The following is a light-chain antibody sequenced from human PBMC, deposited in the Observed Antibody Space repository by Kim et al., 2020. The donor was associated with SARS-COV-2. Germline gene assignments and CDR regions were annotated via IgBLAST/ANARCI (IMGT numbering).Light chain of an antibody. Sequence: EFVLTQSPGTLSLSPGERATLSCGASQSVASSYLAWYQQGPGQAPSLLIYDASNRATGIPDRFSGSGSGTDCSPTISTVEPEDFSVYYCQQYGSSPPTFGQGTKVDIK. CDR3: QQYGSSPPT. J-gene: IGKJ1*01. CDR2: DAS. CDR1: QSVASSY. V-gene: IGKV3-20*01.